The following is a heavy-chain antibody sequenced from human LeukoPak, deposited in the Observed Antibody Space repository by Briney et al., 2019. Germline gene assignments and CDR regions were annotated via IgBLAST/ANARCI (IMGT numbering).Heavy chain of an antibody. Sequence: SVKVSCKASGGTFSSYAISWVRQAPGQGLEWMGGIIPIFGTANYAQKFQGRVTITADESTSTAYMELSSLRSEDTAVYYCARDIVAGGGIRFDYWGQGTLVTVSS. V-gene: IGHV1-69*01. CDR2: IIPIFGTA. CDR1: GGTFSSYA. CDR3: ARDIVAGGGIRFDY. D-gene: IGHD5-12*01. J-gene: IGHJ4*02.